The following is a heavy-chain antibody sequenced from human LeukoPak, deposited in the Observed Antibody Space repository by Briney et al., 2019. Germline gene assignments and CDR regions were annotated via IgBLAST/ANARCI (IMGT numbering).Heavy chain of an antibody. CDR2: IYYSGST. CDR1: GGSISSSSYY. CDR3: ARLGLWFGELFPFNYFDY. J-gene: IGHJ4*02. Sequence: PSETLSLTCTVSGGSISSSSYYWGWIRQPPGKGLEWIGSIYYSGSTYYNPSLKSRVTISVDTSKNQLSLKLSSVTAADTAVYYCARLGLWFGELFPFNYFDYWGQGTLVTVSS. V-gene: IGHV4-39*01. D-gene: IGHD3-10*01.